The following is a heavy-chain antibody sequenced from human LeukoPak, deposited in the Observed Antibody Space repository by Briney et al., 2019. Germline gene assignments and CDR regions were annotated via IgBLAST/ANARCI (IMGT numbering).Heavy chain of an antibody. Sequence: PGGSLRLSCAASGFTFSSYWIHWVRQAPGKGLVWVSRINSDGSIIGYADSVKGRFTISRDNAKNTLYLQMNSLRAEDTAVYYCARSMYCGGDCYCYFDYWGQGTLVTVSS. CDR1: GFTFSSYW. CDR2: INSDGSII. D-gene: IGHD2-21*02. V-gene: IGHV3-74*01. J-gene: IGHJ4*02. CDR3: ARSMYCGGDCYCYFDY.